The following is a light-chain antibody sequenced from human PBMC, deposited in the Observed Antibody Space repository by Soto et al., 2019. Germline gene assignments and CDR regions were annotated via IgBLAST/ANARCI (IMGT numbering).Light chain of an antibody. V-gene: IGKV1-5*01. Sequence: DIQRTQSPFTLSPSVGDRVTIAWRASQGISSWVAWYKQKPGKAPKLLIYEASSLESWVPSMCRGSGSCTEVTLTISSLQPYDFATYYCQQYNSYSQTFGQGTKVDIK. CDR3: QQYNSYSQT. J-gene: IGKJ1*01. CDR2: EAS. CDR1: QGISSW.